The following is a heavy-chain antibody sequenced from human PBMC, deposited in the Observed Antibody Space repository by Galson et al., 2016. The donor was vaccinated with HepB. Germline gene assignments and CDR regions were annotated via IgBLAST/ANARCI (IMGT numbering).Heavy chain of an antibody. CDR1: GFTFEDYT. V-gene: IGHV3-43*01. CDR3: AKGAHRMTTVLLVEGMNV. D-gene: IGHD4-17*01. J-gene: IGHJ6*02. Sequence: SLRLSCAASGFTFEDYTMHWVRQVPGMGLEWVSLISWDASNTYYGDSVKGRFTISRDNSKNPLHLEMKSLRTEDTALYYCAKGAHRMTTVLLVEGMNVWGQGTTVTVSS. CDR2: ISWDASNT.